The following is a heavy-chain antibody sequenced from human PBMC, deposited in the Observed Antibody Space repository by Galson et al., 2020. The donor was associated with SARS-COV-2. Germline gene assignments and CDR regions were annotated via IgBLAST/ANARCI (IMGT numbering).Heavy chain of an antibody. V-gene: IGHV4-59*01. J-gene: IGHJ4*02. CDR1: GGSISSYY. CDR2: IYYSGST. Sequence: ASETLSLTCTVSGGSISSYYWSWIRQPPGKGLEWIGYIYYSGSTNYNPSLKSRVTISVDTSKNQFSLKLSSVTAADTAVYYCARDLGGSGSFDYWGQGILVTVSA. D-gene: IGHD3-10*01. CDR3: ARDLGGSGSFDY.